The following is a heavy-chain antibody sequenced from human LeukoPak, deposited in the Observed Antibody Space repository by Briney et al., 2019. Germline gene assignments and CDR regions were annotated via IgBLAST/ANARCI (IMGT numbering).Heavy chain of an antibody. CDR1: GFTFSSYA. CDR2: ISGSGGST. CDR3: AKDNLQDHGLPEDYYYGMDV. Sequence: GGSLRLSCAASGFTFSSYAMSWVRQALGKGLEWASSISGSGGSTYYADSVKGRFTISRDNSKNSLYLQMNSLRAEDSAVYYCAKDNLQDHGLPEDYYYGMDVWGQGTTVTVSS. V-gene: IGHV3-23*01. J-gene: IGHJ6*02.